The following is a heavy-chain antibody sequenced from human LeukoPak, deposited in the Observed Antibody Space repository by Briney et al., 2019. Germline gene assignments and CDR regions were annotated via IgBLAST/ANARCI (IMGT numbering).Heavy chain of an antibody. J-gene: IGHJ5*02. CDR3: AREVPAAT. CDR1: GFTFCSYS. CDR2: ISSSSSYI. Sequence: AGGSLRLSCAVSGFTFCSYSMNWVRQAPGKGLEWVSSISSSSSYIYYADSVKGRFTISRDNAKNLLYLLMSSLSAEDTAVYYCAREVPAATWGQGNLVTVSS. V-gene: IGHV3-21*01. D-gene: IGHD2-2*01.